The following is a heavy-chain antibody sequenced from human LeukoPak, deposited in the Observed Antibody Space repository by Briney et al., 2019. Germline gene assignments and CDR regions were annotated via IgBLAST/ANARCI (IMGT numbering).Heavy chain of an antibody. V-gene: IGHV4-39*07. D-gene: IGHD5-24*01. J-gene: IGHJ3*02. CDR1: GGSITTSSYY. CDR3: AREDAEQMDNSFDI. Sequence: SETLSLTCTVSGGSITTSSYYWGWIRQPPGKGLEWIGSIHYSGSTYYNPSLKSRVTISVDTSKNQFSLKLRSVTAADTAVYYCAREDAEQMDNSFDIWGQGTMVTVSS. CDR2: IHYSGST.